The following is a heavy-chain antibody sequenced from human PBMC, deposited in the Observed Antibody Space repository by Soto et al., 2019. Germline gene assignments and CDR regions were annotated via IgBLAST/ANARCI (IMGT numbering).Heavy chain of an antibody. CDR1: GYTFTSYD. V-gene: IGHV1-8*01. D-gene: IGHD1-1*01. J-gene: IGHJ4*02. CDR2: MNPNTGNS. Sequence: ASVKVSCKAFGYTFTSYDIYWVRQATGQGLEWMGWMNPNTGNSAYAQKFQGRVTVTSDASINTVHMELSSLRSEDTAVYYCARRAETNGWNGFGADKYYFDFWGQGTLVT. CDR3: ARRAETNGWNGFGADKYYFDF.